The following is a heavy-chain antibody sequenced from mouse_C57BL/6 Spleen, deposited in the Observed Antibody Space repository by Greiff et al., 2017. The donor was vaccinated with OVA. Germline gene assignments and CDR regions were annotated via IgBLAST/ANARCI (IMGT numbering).Heavy chain of an antibody. Sequence: DVKLQESGPGLVKPSQSLSLTCSVTGYSITSGYYWNWIRQFPGNKLEWMGYISYDGSNNYNPSLKNRISITRDTSKNQFFLKLNSVTTEDTATYYCAREDYYDEGDWYFDVWGTGTTVTVSS. D-gene: IGHD1-1*01. J-gene: IGHJ1*03. CDR3: AREDYYDEGDWYFDV. V-gene: IGHV3-6*01. CDR1: GYSITSGYY. CDR2: ISYDGSN.